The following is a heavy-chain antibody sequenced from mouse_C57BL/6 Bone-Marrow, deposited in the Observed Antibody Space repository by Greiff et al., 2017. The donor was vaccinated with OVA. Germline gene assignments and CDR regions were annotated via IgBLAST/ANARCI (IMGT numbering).Heavy chain of an antibody. V-gene: IGHV1-82*01. CDR3: ARGAYYSNYRFAY. J-gene: IGHJ3*01. Sequence: QVQLKQSGPELVKPGASVKISCKASGYAFSSSWMNWVKQRPGKGLEWIGRIYPGDGDTNYNGKFKGKATLTADKSSSTAYMQLSSLTSEDSAVYFCARGAYYSNYRFAYWGQGTLVTVSA. D-gene: IGHD2-5*01. CDR2: IYPGDGDT. CDR1: GYAFSSSW.